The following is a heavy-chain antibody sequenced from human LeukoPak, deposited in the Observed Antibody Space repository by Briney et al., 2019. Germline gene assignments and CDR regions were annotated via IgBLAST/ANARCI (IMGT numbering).Heavy chain of an antibody. CDR3: ARPLGATYAFDI. CDR2: IYYSGST. CDR1: GGSISSGGYY. D-gene: IGHD1-26*01. V-gene: IGHV4-31*03. Sequence: PSETLSLTCTVSGGSISSGGYYWSSIRQHPGTGLEWIGYIYYSGSTYYNPSLKSRVTISVDTSKNQFSLKLSSVTAADTAVYYCARPLGATYAFDIWGQGTMVTVSS. J-gene: IGHJ3*02.